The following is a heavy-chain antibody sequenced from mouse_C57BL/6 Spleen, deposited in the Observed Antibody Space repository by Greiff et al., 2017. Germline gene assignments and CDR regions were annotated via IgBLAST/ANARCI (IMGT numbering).Heavy chain of an antibody. J-gene: IGHJ3*01. D-gene: IGHD1-1*01. CDR1: GFTFSDYG. Sequence: EVKLVESGGGLVQPGGSLKLSCAASGFTFSDYGMAWVRQAPRKGPEWVAFISNLAYSIYYADTVTGRFTISRENAKNTLYLEMSSLRSEDTAMYYCARQAYYYGSSPAWFAYWGQGTLVTVSA. CDR3: ARQAYYYGSSPAWFAY. CDR2: ISNLAYSI. V-gene: IGHV5-15*01.